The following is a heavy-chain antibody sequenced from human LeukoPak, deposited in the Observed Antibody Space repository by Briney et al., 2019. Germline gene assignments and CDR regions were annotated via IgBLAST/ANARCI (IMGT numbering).Heavy chain of an antibody. CDR2: IYYSGST. J-gene: IGHJ4*02. Sequence: SETLSLTCTVSGGSISGSSYYWGWIRQPPGKGLEWIGYIYYSGSTNYNPSLKSRVTISADTSKNQFSLKLSSVTAADTAVYYCARGSYRRAFDYWGQGTLVTVSS. V-gene: IGHV4-61*05. CDR1: GGSISGSSYY. CDR3: ARGSYRRAFDY. D-gene: IGHD3-16*02.